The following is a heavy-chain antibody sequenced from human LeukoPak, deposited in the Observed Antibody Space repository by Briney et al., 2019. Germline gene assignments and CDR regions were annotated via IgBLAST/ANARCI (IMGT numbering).Heavy chain of an antibody. Sequence: GRSLRLSCAASGFTFSSYGMHWVRQAPGKGLEWVAVIWFDGSNKYYADSVKGRFTISRDNSKNTLYLQMNSLRAEDTAVYYCAKELVAVAGTSSPTDYWGQGTLVTVSS. CDR2: IWFDGSNK. J-gene: IGHJ4*02. D-gene: IGHD6-19*01. V-gene: IGHV3-33*06. CDR3: AKELVAVAGTSSPTDY. CDR1: GFTFSSYG.